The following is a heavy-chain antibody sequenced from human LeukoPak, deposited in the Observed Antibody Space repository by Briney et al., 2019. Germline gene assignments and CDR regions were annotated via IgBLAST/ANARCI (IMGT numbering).Heavy chain of an antibody. CDR2: ISCYNGDT. CDR3: ARDPSNSSGYHAHFDS. CDR1: GGTFSSYA. V-gene: IGHV1-18*01. D-gene: IGHD3-22*01. Sequence: ASVKVSCKASGGTFSSYAISWVRQAPGQGLEWMGWISCYNGDTIYAQNVQGRVTMTTDASTRTVYIELRNLGSDDTAIYYCARDPSNSSGYHAHFDSWGQGTLVTVSS. J-gene: IGHJ4*02.